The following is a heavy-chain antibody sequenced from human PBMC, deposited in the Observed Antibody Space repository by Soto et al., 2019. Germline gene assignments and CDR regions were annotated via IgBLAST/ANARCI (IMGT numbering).Heavy chain of an antibody. J-gene: IGHJ4*02. CDR1: GLTFSRFY. V-gene: IGHV3-13*01. D-gene: IGHD6-13*01. Sequence: GSLRRSCEASGLTFSRFYMHWVRQPTGKGLEWVSSIGTAGDTYYAVSVKGRFTISRDNAKNSLSLQMNSLRAGDMAVYFCAKSQEIGTHFFDSWGQGTQVTVSS. CDR2: IGTAGDT. CDR3: AKSQEIGTHFFDS.